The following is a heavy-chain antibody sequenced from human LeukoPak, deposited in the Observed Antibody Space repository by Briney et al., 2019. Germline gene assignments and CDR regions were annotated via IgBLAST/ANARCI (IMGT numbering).Heavy chain of an antibody. CDR2: INHSGST. CDR3: ARGLTTVSSYNWFDP. CDR1: GGSFSGYY. D-gene: IGHD4-4*01. V-gene: IGHV4-34*01. Sequence: SETLSLACAVYGGSFSGYYWSWIRQPPGKGLEWIGEINHSGSTNYNPSLKSRVTISVDTSKNQFSLKLSSVTAADTAVYYCARGLTTVSSYNWFDPWGQGTLVTVSS. J-gene: IGHJ5*02.